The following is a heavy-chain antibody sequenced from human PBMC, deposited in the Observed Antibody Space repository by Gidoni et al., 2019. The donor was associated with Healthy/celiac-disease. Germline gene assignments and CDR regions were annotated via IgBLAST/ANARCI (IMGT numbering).Heavy chain of an antibody. CDR1: AFTFSNAW. J-gene: IGHJ4*02. Sequence: EVQLVESGGGLVKPGGSLRLSCSASAFTFSNAWVSWVRPAPGKGLEWFGRTKSKTDGGTTDYAAPVKGRFTISRDDSKNTLYLQMNSLKTEDTAVYYCTSEIQGVDYWGQGTLVTVSS. D-gene: IGHD5-18*01. V-gene: IGHV3-15*01. CDR2: TKSKTDGGTT. CDR3: TSEIQGVDY.